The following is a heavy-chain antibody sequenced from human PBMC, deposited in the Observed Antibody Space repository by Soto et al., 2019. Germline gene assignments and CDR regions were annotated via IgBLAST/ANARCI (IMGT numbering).Heavy chain of an antibody. CDR1: GYTFTGNY. J-gene: IGHJ4*02. D-gene: IGHD1-26*01. CDR3: AREGSLVGAMDY. Sequence: QVQLVQSGAEVKTPGASVKVSCKASGYTFTGNYMHWVRQAPGQGLEWMGWFNPNSGGTHYAQKFQGRVSMTRDTSINTGYMELTRLRSGDTAVYYCAREGSLVGAMDYRGQGTLVTVSS. V-gene: IGHV1-2*02. CDR2: FNPNSGGT.